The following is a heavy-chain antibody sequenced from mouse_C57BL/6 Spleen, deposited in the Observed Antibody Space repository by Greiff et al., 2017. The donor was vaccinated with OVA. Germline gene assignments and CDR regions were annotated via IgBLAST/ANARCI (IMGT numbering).Heavy chain of an antibody. J-gene: IGHJ4*01. CDR2: IDPSDSYT. CDR1: GYTFTSYW. V-gene: IGHV1-59*01. CDR3: ARKVGAMDY. Sequence: QVQLKQPGAELVRPGTSVKLSCKASGYTFTSYWMHWVKQRPGQGLEWIGVIDPSDSYTNYNQKFKGKATLTVDTSSSTAYMQLSSLTTEDAAVYYCARKVGAMDYWGQGTSVTVSS.